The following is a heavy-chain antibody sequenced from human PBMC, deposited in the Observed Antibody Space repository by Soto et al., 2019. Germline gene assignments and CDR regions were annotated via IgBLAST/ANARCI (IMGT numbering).Heavy chain of an antibody. CDR3: ISHSPEDMIRT. CDR1: GFTFSGSS. CDR2: IRNKANSYAT. J-gene: IGHJ4*02. D-gene: IGHD2-15*01. Sequence: EVQLVESGGGLVQPGGSLKLSCAASGFTFSGSSVHWVRPASGKGLEWVGRIRNKANSYATAYAASVRGRFTISRDDSKNTAFLQMNSLNTEDTAVYYCISHSPEDMIRTWGQGTLVTVSS. V-gene: IGHV3-73*02.